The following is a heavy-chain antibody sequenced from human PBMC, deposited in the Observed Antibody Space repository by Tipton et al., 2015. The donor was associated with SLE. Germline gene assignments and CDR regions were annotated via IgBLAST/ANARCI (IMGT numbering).Heavy chain of an antibody. CDR2: IYHSGST. CDR1: SGSISSYY. D-gene: IGHD6-6*01. CDR3: ARERIAARRPLEY. J-gene: IGHJ4*02. V-gene: IGHV4-59*01. Sequence: TLSLTCSVSSGSISSYYWSWIRQPPGEGLEWIGNIYHSGSTNYNPSVKSRVTISVDTSKNQFSLKLSSVTAADTAVYYCARERIAARRPLEYWGQGSLVSVSS.